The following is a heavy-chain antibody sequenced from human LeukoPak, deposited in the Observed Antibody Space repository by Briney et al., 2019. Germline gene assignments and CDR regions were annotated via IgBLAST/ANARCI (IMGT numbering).Heavy chain of an antibody. CDR2: ISGNGGST. CDR3: AKDWWDLPN. CDR1: GFTFSSSA. V-gene: IGHV3-23*01. J-gene: IGHJ4*02. Sequence: GGSLRLSCAASGFTFSSSAMTWIRQAPGKGLEWVSCISGNGGSTYYADSVKGGFTISRDNSENTLYLQMNSLRVEDTAIYYWAKDWWDLPNWGQGTLVTVSS. D-gene: IGHD1-26*01.